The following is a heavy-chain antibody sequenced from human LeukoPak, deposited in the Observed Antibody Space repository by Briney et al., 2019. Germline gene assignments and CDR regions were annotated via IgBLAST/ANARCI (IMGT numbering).Heavy chain of an antibody. V-gene: IGHV1-2*06. CDR2: INPNSGGT. CDR3: ARDFGSYYDAFDG. CDR1: GYTFTGYY. Sequence: GASVKVSCKASGYTFTGYYMHWVRQAPGQGLEWMGRINPNSGGTNYAQKFQGRVTLTRDTSISTSYMELSGLRSDDTAVYYCARDFGSYYDAFDGGGQGALVTVSS. D-gene: IGHD1-26*01. J-gene: IGHJ4*02.